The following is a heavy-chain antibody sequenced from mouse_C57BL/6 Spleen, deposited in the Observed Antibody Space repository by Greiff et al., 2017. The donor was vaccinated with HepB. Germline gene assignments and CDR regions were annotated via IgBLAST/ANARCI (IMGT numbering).Heavy chain of an antibody. CDR2: INPNNGGT. V-gene: IGHV1-18*01. CDR3: ARRGLGPFAY. J-gene: IGHJ3*01. D-gene: IGHD4-1*01. Sequence: EVQLQQSGPELVKPGASVKIPCKASGYTFTDYNMDWVKQSHGKSLEWIGDINPNNGGTIYNQKFKGKATLTVDKSSSTAYMELRSLTSEDTAVYYCARRGLGPFAYWGQGTLVTVSA. CDR1: GYTFTDYN.